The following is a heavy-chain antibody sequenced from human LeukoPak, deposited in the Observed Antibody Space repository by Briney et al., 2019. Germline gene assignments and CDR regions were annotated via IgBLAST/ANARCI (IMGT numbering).Heavy chain of an antibody. CDR3: AKASGGSYYYYYMDV. CDR1: GFTFDDYA. V-gene: IGHV3-9*01. J-gene: IGHJ6*03. CDR2: SSWNSGSI. Sequence: GGSLRLSCAASGFTFDDYAMHWVRQAPGRGLEWVSGSSWNSGSIGYADSVKGRFTISRDNAKNSLYLQMNSLRAEDTALYYCAKASGGSYYYYYMDVWGKGTTVTVSS. D-gene: IGHD3-10*01.